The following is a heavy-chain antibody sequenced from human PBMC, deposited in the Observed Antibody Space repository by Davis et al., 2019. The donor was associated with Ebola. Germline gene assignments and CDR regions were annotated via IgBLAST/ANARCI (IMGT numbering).Heavy chain of an antibody. CDR1: GFTFSRYW. CDR3: VRTTYGAPEY. CDR2: ISSDGGIT. J-gene: IGHJ4*02. D-gene: IGHD4-17*01. Sequence: PGGPLRPSCAASGFTFSRYWMHWVRQAPGKGLVYVPRISSDGGITSYADSVKGRFTIPRDNAKSTLYLQMNSLTAEDTAVYYCVRTTYGAPEYWGQGTLVTVSS. V-gene: IGHV3-74*01.